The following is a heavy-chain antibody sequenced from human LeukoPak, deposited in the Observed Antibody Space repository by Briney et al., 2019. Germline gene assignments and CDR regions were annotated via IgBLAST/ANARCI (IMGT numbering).Heavy chain of an antibody. J-gene: IGHJ4*02. CDR3: ARRRYNWNAIDY. CDR1: GFTFSDYY. V-gene: IGHV3-11*01. CDR2: ISSSGSTL. Sequence: PGGSLRLSCAASGFTFSDYYMSWIRQAPGKGPEWVSYISSSGSTLYYADSVKGRITISRDNAKNSLYLQMNGLRAEDTAVYYCARRRYNWNAIDYWGQGTLVTVSS. D-gene: IGHD1-20*01.